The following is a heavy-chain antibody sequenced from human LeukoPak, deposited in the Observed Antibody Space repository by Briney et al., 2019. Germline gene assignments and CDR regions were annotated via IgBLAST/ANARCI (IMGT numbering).Heavy chain of an antibody. CDR3: ARDRVDKAMDYYYYYGMDV. Sequence: PGRSMRLSCAASAFTVSSNYMSWVRHAPGKGLEWDSAIYCGGNPYYADSVKGRFTISRDNYKNTLYLQMNSLRAEDTAVYYCARDRVDKAMDYYYYYGMDVWGQGTTVTVSS. CDR1: AFTVSSNY. D-gene: IGHD5-18*01. J-gene: IGHJ6*02. V-gene: IGHV3-53*01. CDR2: IYCGGNP.